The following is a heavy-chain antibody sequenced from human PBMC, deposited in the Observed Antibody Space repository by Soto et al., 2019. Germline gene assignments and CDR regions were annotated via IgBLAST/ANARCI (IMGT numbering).Heavy chain of an antibody. CDR3: ARDNVRQWVPTRRDY. CDR2: ISAYNGNT. CDR1: GYRFTSYG. J-gene: IGHJ4*02. Sequence: SVKVSCEASGYRFTSYGISWVRQAPEQGLEWMGWISAYNGNTNYAQKLQGRVTMTTDTSTSTAYMELRSLRSDDTAVYYCARDNVRQWVPTRRDYWVQGTLVTVSS. V-gene: IGHV1-18*01. D-gene: IGHD6-19*01.